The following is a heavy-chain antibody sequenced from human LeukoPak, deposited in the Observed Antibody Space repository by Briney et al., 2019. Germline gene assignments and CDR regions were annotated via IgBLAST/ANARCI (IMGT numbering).Heavy chain of an antibody. D-gene: IGHD5-18*01. J-gene: IGHJ3*02. CDR3: ARDLARGYSYGYKDFEI. CDR1: GYNFRSYG. V-gene: IGHV1-18*01. Sequence: ASVKVSCKASGYNFRSYGIGWVRQAPRQGLEWMGWITAGNGNTNYAQKVQGRVTMTTDTSTSTAYMELRSLRSDDTAVYFCARDLARGYSYGYKDFEIWGQGTGITVSS. CDR2: ITAGNGNT.